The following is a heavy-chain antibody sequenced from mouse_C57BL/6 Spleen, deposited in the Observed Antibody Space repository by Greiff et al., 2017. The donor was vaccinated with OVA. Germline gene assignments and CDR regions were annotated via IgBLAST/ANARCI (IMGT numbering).Heavy chain of an antibody. Sequence: QVQLQQPGAELVKPGASVKLSCKASGYTFTSYWMHWVKQRPGQGLEWIGMIHPNSGSTNYNEKLKSKATLTVDKSSSTAYMQLSSRTSEDSAVYYCARYDDGYDGGYWYFEVWGTGTTVTVSS. J-gene: IGHJ1*03. D-gene: IGHD2-2*01. V-gene: IGHV1-64*01. CDR3: ARYDDGYDGGYWYFEV. CDR2: IHPNSGST. CDR1: GYTFTSYW.